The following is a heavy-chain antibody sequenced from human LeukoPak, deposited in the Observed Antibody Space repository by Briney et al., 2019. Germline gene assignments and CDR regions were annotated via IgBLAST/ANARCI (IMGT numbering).Heavy chain of an antibody. CDR2: ITTSGRTI. CDR1: GFTFSSYE. D-gene: IGHD4-17*01. CDR3: ARGEDYGTNSFDY. J-gene: IGHJ4*02. Sequence: PGGSLRLSCAASGFTFSSYEMNWVRQAPGKGLEWVSYITTSGRTIYYADSVKGRFTISRDNAKNSLYLQMNSLRAEDTAVYYCARGEDYGTNSFDYWGQRTLVTLSS. V-gene: IGHV3-48*03.